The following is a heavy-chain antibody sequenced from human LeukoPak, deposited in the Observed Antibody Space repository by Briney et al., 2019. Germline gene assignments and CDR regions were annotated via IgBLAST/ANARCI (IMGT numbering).Heavy chain of an antibody. CDR3: ARLGGGSSIDY. CDR2: IYYSGST. J-gene: IGHJ4*02. Sequence: PSETLSLTCTVSGGSISSYYWSWIRQPPGKGLEWIGYIYYSGSTNYNPSLKSRVTISVDTSKNQFSLKLSSVTAADTAVYYCARLGGGSSIDYWGQGTLVTVSS. CDR1: GGSISSYY. D-gene: IGHD1-26*01. V-gene: IGHV4-59*08.